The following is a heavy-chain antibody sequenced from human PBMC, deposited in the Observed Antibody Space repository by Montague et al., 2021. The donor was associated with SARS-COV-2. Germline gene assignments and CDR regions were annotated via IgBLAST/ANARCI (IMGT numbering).Heavy chain of an antibody. CDR3: ARIGYGSVGYYYIYPD. J-gene: IGHJ1*01. V-gene: IGHV4-61*01. CDR1: GASVRSGNSY. Sequence: SETLSLTCTVSGASVRSGNSYWNWIRQPPGKGLEWIGYISYSGSTNYSPSLKSRVTISVDTSKNQLFLKVISATAADTAVYYCARIGYGSVGYYYIYPDWGQDTLVTVSS. CDR2: ISYSGST. D-gene: IGHD3-22*01.